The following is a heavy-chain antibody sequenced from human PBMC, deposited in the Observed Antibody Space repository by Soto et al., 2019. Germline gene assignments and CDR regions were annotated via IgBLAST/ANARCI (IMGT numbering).Heavy chain of an antibody. CDR3: ARHQAAFCTTARCYGFDY. CDR1: GCTFTNYW. J-gene: IGHJ4*02. Sequence: GESLKISCKASGCTFTNYWIGWVRQMPGKGLEWVGIIHPGDSETRHSPSLQGQVTISADKSISTAYLQWGSLKASDTAMYYCARHQAAFCTTARCYGFDYRGQRTLVTVSS. V-gene: IGHV5-51*01. D-gene: IGHD2-2*01. CDR2: IHPGDSET.